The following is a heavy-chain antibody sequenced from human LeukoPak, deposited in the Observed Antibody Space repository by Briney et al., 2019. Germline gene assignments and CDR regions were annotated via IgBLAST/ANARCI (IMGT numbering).Heavy chain of an antibody. J-gene: IGHJ4*02. CDR2: IYYSGST. CDR1: GGSISSSSYY. Sequence: KTSETLSLTCTVSGGSISSSSYYWGWIRQPPGKGLEWIGSIYYSGSTYYNPSLKSRVTISVDTSKNQFSLKLSSVTAADTAVYYCARARWLQLFDYWGQGTLVTVSS. V-gene: IGHV4-39*07. D-gene: IGHD5-24*01. CDR3: ARARWLQLFDY.